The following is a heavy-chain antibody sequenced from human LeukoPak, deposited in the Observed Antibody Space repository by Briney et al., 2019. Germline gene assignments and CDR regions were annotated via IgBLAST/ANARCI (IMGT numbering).Heavy chain of an antibody. D-gene: IGHD5-12*01. CDR1: GFTLSTYS. V-gene: IGHV3-21*01. J-gene: IGHJ6*03. CDR3: ARDGVATISGAYYFYMDV. CDR2: ISSSSLYI. Sequence: GGSLRLSCAASGFTLSTYSLNWVRQAPGKGLEWVSSISSSSLYIYYADSVKGRFTISRDNAKNSLFLQMNSLRAEDTAVFYCARDGVATISGAYYFYMDVWGKGTTVTFSS.